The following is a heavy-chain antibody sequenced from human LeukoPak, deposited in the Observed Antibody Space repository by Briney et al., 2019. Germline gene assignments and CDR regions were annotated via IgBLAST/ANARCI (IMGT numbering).Heavy chain of an antibody. Sequence: GASVKVSCKSSGYTSTGYYVHWVRQAPGQGLEWMGWINGNSGGTKYAQRFQGRVTMTRDTSISTAYMELSRVRSDDTAVYFCARDQATVATPWWDHWGQGTLVTVSS. V-gene: IGHV1-2*02. J-gene: IGHJ4*02. D-gene: IGHD4-23*01. CDR1: GYTSTGYY. CDR2: INGNSGGT. CDR3: ARDQATVATPWWDH.